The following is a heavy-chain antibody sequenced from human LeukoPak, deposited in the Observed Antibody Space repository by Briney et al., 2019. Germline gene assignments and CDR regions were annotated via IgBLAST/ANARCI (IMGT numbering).Heavy chain of an antibody. CDR2: IFYSGST. CDR1: GGSINNYY. D-gene: IGHD1-26*01. V-gene: IGHV4-59*01. J-gene: IGHJ5*01. CDR3: AREDYSGGNNWFDF. Sequence: SETLSLTCTASGGSINNYYWSWIRQPPGKGLEWIGSIFYSGSTNYNPSLKSRVIISVDTSNNQFSLKLSSVTAADTAVYYCAREDYSGGNNWFDFWGQGTLVTVSS.